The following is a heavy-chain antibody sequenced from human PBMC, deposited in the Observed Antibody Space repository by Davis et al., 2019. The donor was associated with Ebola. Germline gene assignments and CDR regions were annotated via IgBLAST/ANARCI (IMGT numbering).Heavy chain of an antibody. CDR3: AKDGKYGLDAFEA. Sequence: GESLKISCAASGFIFRDYAMTWVRQAPGKGLEWVSAISGSGGATYYADSVKGRFTISRDNSKNTLYLQLNSLRAEDTAVYFCAKDGKYGLDAFEAWGQGTMVTVSS. V-gene: IGHV3-23*01. J-gene: IGHJ3*01. CDR2: ISGSGGAT. CDR1: GFIFRDYA. D-gene: IGHD3/OR15-3a*01.